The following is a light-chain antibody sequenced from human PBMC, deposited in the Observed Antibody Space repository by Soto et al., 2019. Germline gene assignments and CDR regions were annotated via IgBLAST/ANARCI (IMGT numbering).Light chain of an antibody. Sequence: QSVLTQPASVSGSPGQSITISCSGTSSDVGGYNYVSWYQQHPGKAPKLMICDVSNRPSGVSNRFSGSKSGNTASLTISGLQAEDEADYYCSSYTSSSTRVFGNGTKVTVL. CDR1: SSDVGGYNY. CDR2: DVS. CDR3: SSYTSSSTRV. J-gene: IGLJ1*01. V-gene: IGLV2-14*01.